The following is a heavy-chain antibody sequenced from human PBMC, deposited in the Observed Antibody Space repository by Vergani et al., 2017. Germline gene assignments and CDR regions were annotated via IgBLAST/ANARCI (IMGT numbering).Heavy chain of an antibody. D-gene: IGHD3-3*01. CDR3: ARATRDDCWSGAFDY. CDR1: GFTFSSYS. CDR2: ISSSSGYV. J-gene: IGHJ4*02. Sequence: EVQLVESGGGLVKPGGSLRLSCAASGFTFSSYSMNWVRQAPGKGLEWVSSISSSSGYVYYADSVKGRFTICRDNAKNSLYLQMNSLRAEDTAVYYCARATRDDCWSGAFDYWGQGTLVTVSS. V-gene: IGHV3-21*01.